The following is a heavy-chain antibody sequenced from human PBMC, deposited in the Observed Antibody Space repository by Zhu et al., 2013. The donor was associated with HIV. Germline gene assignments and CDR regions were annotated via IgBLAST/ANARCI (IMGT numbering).Heavy chain of an antibody. J-gene: IGHJ5*02. V-gene: IGHV1-69*12. CDR3: ARDIGKGYYDSSGSNWFDP. CDR1: GGTFSSYA. CDR2: IIPIFGTA. D-gene: IGHD3-22*01. Sequence: QVQLVQSGAEVKKPGSSVKVSCKASGGTFSSYAISWVRQAPGQGLEWMGGIIPIFGTANYAQKFQGRVTITADESTSTAYMELSSLRSEDTAVYYCARDIGKGYYDSSGSNWFDPWGQGTLVTVSS.